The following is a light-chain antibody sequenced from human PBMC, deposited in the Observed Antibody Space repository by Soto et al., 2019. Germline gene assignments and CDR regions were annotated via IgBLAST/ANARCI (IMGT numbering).Light chain of an antibody. V-gene: IGKV1-9*01. CDR2: SAS. CDR1: QDISSY. CDR3: QHLNSWPPIT. J-gene: IGKJ5*01. Sequence: DLPLTQSPSFVSASVGDRVTITCRASQDISSYLAWYQQKPGKAPKVLIHSASVLESGVPSRFSGSGSGTHFTLTINNLQPEDFATYYCQHLNSWPPITFGQGTRLDI.